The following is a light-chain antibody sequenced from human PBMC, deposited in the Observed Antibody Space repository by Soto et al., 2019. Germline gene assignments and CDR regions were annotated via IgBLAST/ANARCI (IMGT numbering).Light chain of an antibody. CDR2: GAS. J-gene: IGKJ1*01. CDR3: LQYDNSPRT. Sequence: EIVVKQSPCTLTLYPGEGDSLYCGPTQSVSSTYLAWYQQKPGQAPRLLIYGASSRATGIPDRFSGSGSGTDFTLTISRLEPEDFAMYYCLQYDNSPRTFGQGTKVDIK. V-gene: IGKV3-20*01. CDR1: QSVSSTY.